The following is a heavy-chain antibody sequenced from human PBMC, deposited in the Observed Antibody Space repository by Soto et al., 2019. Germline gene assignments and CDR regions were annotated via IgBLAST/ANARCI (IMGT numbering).Heavy chain of an antibody. J-gene: IGHJ4*02. CDR1: GYTITNYW. D-gene: IGHD2-21*01. CDR3: ARRAPGNCAFDY. Sequence: PGESLTISCEGSGYTITNYWIGWVRQMPGKGLEWMGIIYPGDSDTRYSPSFQGQVTFSADKSTTSAYLQWSSLKASDTAIYFCARRAPGNCAFDYLGQGTVVTVSS. V-gene: IGHV5-51*01. CDR2: IYPGDSDT.